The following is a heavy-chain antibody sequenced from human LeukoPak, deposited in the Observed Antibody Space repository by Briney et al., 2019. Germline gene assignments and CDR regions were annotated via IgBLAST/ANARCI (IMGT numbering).Heavy chain of an antibody. J-gene: IGHJ4*02. D-gene: IGHD2-15*01. Sequence: PGGSLRLSCAASGSTFSSYAISCVRHAPGKGMEWVSGISGNGGSTYYADSVKGRFTISRDNSKNTLYLQMNSLRAEDTAVYYCAKAIGDNCYSALDFWGQGTLVTVSS. CDR1: GSTFSSYA. V-gene: IGHV3-23*01. CDR3: AKAIGDNCYSALDF. CDR2: ISGNGGST.